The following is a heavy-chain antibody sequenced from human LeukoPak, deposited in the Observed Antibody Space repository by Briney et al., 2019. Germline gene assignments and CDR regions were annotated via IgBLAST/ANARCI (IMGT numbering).Heavy chain of an antibody. V-gene: IGHV3-7*01. CDR3: ARDKIVGATHFDY. CDR1: GFTFSSYW. J-gene: IGHJ4*02. Sequence: GGSLRLSCAASGFTFSSYWMSWVRQAPGKGLEWVANIKQDGSEIYYVDSVKGRFTIPRDNAKNSLYLQMNSLRAEDTAVYYCARDKIVGATHFDYWGLGTLVTVSS. CDR2: IKQDGSEI. D-gene: IGHD1-26*01.